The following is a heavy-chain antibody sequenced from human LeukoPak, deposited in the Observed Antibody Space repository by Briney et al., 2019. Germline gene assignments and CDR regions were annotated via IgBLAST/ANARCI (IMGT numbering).Heavy chain of an antibody. CDR3: ARAQYGDYYFDY. CDR2: SIPIFGTA. V-gene: IGHV1-69*05. CDR1: GGTFSSYA. Sequence: SVKVSCKASGGTFSSYAISWVRQAPGQGLEWMGRSIPIFGTANYAKKFQGRVTIATDESTSTAYMELSSLRSEDTAVYYCARAQYGDYYFDYWGQGTLVTVSS. D-gene: IGHD4-17*01. J-gene: IGHJ4*02.